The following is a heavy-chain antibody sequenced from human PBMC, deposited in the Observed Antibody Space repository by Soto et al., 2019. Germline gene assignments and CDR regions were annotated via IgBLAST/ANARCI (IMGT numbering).Heavy chain of an antibody. CDR3: ARIEGFVAY. Sequence: SLRLSCAASGFTFSSYAMHWVRQAPGKGLEWVAVISYDGSNKYYADSVKGRFTISRDNSKNTLYLQMNSLRAEDTAVYYCARIEGFVAYWGQGTLVTVSS. D-gene: IGHD5-12*01. CDR2: ISYDGSNK. V-gene: IGHV3-30-3*01. CDR1: GFTFSSYA. J-gene: IGHJ4*02.